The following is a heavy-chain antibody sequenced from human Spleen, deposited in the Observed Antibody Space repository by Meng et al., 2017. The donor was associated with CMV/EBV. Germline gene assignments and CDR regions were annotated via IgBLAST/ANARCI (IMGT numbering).Heavy chain of an antibody. CDR2: IIHILGIA. Sequence: SCKASGGTFSSYTISWVRQAHGQGLEWMGRIIHILGIANYAQKFQGRVTITADKSTSTAYMELSSLRSEDTAVYYCARASSGPHPFDPWGQGTLVTVSS. CDR1: GGTFSSYT. D-gene: IGHD3-22*01. J-gene: IGHJ5*02. CDR3: ARASSGPHPFDP. V-gene: IGHV1-69*02.